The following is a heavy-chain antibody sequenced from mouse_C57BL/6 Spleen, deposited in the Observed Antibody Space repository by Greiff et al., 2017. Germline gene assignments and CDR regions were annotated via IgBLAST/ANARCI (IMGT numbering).Heavy chain of an antibody. D-gene: IGHD1-1*01. CDR1: GYAFSSSW. V-gene: IGHV1-82*01. CDR3: ARGTTVVGDY. CDR2: IYPGDGDT. J-gene: IGHJ2*01. Sequence: VQVVESGPELVKPGASVKISCKASGYAFSSSWMNWVKQRPGKGLEWIGRIYPGDGDTNYNGKFKGKATLTADKSSSTAYMQLSSLTSEDSAVYFCARGTTVVGDYWGQGTTLTVSS.